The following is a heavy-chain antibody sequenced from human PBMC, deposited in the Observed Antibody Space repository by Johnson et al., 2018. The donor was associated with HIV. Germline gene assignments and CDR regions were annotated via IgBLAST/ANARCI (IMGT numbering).Heavy chain of an antibody. V-gene: IGHV3-64*01. CDR1: GFTFSNYA. J-gene: IGHJ3*02. CDR3: ARLRSPDAFDI. Sequence: VQLVESGGGLVQPGGSLRVFCAASGFTFSNYAIHWVRQAPGKGLEYVSAISGNGGSTYYANSVKGRFTISRDNSKNTLYLQMGSLRAEDMGVYYCARLRSPDAFDIWGQGTMVTVSS. CDR2: ISGNGGST. D-gene: IGHD2-15*01.